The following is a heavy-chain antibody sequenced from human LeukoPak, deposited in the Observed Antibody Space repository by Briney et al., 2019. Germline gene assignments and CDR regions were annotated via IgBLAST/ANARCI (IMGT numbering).Heavy chain of an antibody. CDR3: ARAGELRYMDV. V-gene: IGHV3-48*04. D-gene: IGHD3-16*01. J-gene: IGHJ6*03. CDR2: IKGIGPTT. CDR1: GFTFSSYG. Sequence: GGSLRLSCVASGFTFSSYGMNWIRQAPGKGLEWVSTIKGIGPTTYYADSLKGRFTISRDNAKNSLFLQMSSLRADDTAIYYCARAGELRYMDVWGKGTAVTVSS.